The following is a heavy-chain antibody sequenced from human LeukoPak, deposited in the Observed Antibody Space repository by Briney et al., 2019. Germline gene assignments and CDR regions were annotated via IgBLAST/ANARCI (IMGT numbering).Heavy chain of an antibody. J-gene: IGHJ6*03. CDR1: GFTFSNYA. Sequence: GGSRRLSCAASGFTFSNYAMHWVRQAPGKGLEWVAFIRHDGSNIYYADSVEGRFTISRDNSKNTLYLQMNSLITEDTAVYYCAKTGFQWGDYFYYMDVWGKGTTVTVSS. V-gene: IGHV3-30*02. D-gene: IGHD1-14*01. CDR3: AKTGFQWGDYFYYMDV. CDR2: IRHDGSNI.